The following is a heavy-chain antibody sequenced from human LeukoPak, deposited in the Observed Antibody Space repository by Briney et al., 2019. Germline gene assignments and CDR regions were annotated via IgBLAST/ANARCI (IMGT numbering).Heavy chain of an antibody. CDR1: GFTFSDYY. CDR3: ARLDCSGGSCYSLGYYYMDV. D-gene: IGHD2-15*01. J-gene: IGHJ6*03. V-gene: IGHV3-11*04. Sequence: GGSLRLSCAASGFTFSDYYMSWIRQAPGKGLEWVSYISSSGSTIYYADSVKGRFTITRDNAKNSLYLQMNSLRAEDTAVYYCARLDCSGGSCYSLGYYYMDVWGKGTTVTVSS. CDR2: ISSSGSTI.